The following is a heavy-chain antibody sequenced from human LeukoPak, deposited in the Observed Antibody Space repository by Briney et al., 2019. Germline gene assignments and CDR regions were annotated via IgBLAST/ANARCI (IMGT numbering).Heavy chain of an antibody. V-gene: IGHV4-59*01. CDR1: GGSISSYH. J-gene: IGHJ6*03. CDR3: ARSYSSSWYITQYYYYMDV. Sequence: PSETLSLTCTVSGGSISSYHWSWIRQPPGKGLEWIGYIYYSGSTNYNPSLKSRVTISVDTSKNQFSLKLSSVTAADTAVYYCARSYSSSWYITQYYYYMDVWGKGTTVTVSS. D-gene: IGHD6-13*01. CDR2: IYYSGST.